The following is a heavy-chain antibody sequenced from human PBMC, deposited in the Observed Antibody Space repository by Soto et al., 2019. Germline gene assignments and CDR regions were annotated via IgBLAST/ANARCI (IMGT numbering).Heavy chain of an antibody. CDR2: VSPPFRTS. CDR3: ARVLYYGSGSYSPYGMDV. V-gene: IGHV1-69*01. CDR1: GVSFNNNG. J-gene: IGHJ6*02. Sequence: QVQLVQSGAEVKKPGSSVKVSCKTSGVSFNNNGIGWVRQAPGHGLEWMGGVSPPFRTSNYARKFQGRISITAAASTGTVTMELSSLPSEATAQYYCARVLYYGSGSYSPYGMDVWGQGTTVTVSS. D-gene: IGHD3-10*01.